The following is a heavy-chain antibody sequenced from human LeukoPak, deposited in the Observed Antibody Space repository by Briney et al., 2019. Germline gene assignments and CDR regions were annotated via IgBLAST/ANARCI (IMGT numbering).Heavy chain of an antibody. J-gene: IGHJ4*02. CDR2: IIPILGIA. Sequence: ASVKVSCKASGGTFSSYAISWVRQAPGQGLEWMGRIIPILGIANYAQKFQGRVTITADKSTSTAYMELSSLRSEDTAVYYCARRAVAGPSFDNWGQGTLVTVSS. CDR3: ARRAVAGPSFDN. V-gene: IGHV1-69*04. D-gene: IGHD6-19*01. CDR1: GGTFSSYA.